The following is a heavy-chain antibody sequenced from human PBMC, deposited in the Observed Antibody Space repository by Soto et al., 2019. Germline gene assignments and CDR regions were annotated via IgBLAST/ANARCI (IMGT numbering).Heavy chain of an antibody. CDR1: GGSVSSGSYY. CDR2: IYYSGST. D-gene: IGHD1-26*01. Sequence: SETLSLTCTVSGGSVSSGSYYWSWIRQPPGKGLEWIGYIYYSGSTNYNPSLKSRVTISVDTSKNQFSLKLSSVTAADTAVYYCARTMVGARAGYFDYWGRGTLVTVSS. CDR3: ARTMVGARAGYFDY. J-gene: IGHJ4*02. V-gene: IGHV4-61*01.